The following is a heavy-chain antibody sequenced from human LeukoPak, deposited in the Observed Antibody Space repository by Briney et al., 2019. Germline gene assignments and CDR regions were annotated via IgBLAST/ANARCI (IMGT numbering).Heavy chain of an antibody. V-gene: IGHV3-33*01. CDR3: ARDWKTNSFDY. Sequence: SGGSLRLSCAASEFTFTTYGMHWVRQAPGKGLEWVAFIYYDGSNIYYADYVKGRFTISRDISKNTLYLQMGSLRAEDTAIYYCARDWKTNSFDYWGQGTLVTVSS. J-gene: IGHJ4*02. D-gene: IGHD1-1*01. CDR2: IYYDGSNI. CDR1: EFTFTTYG.